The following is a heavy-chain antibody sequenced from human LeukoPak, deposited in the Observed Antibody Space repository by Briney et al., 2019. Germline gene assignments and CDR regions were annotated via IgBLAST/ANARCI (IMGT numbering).Heavy chain of an antibody. Sequence: GGFLRLSCAASGFTFSSYAMSWVRQAPGKGLEWVSTISGSGGSTYYADPVKGRFTTSRDNSKNTLYLQMNSLRAEDTAVYYCARDSSSWYRGNWFDPWGQGTLVTVSS. CDR3: ARDSSSWYRGNWFDP. CDR2: ISGSGGST. D-gene: IGHD6-13*01. J-gene: IGHJ5*02. V-gene: IGHV3-23*01. CDR1: GFTFSSYA.